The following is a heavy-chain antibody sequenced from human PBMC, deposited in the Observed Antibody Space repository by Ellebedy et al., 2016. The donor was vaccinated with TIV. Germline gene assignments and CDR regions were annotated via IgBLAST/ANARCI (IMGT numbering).Heavy chain of an antibody. Sequence: GESLKISCAASGFPFSNSEMNWVRQAPGMRLEWVSYITGSGRTRYYADSVKGRFTISRDNAKNSLYLQMNSLRAEDTAVYYCARDLLLWFGEPHQQYYYYYGMDVWGQGTTVTVSS. CDR3: ARDLLLWFGEPHQQYYYYYGMDV. CDR2: ITGSGRTR. V-gene: IGHV3-48*03. D-gene: IGHD3-10*01. J-gene: IGHJ6*02. CDR1: GFPFSNSE.